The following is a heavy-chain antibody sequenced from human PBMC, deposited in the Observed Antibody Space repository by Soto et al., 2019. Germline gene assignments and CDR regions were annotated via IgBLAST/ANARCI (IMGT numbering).Heavy chain of an antibody. V-gene: IGHV1-69*01. J-gene: IGHJ3*02. CDR1: GGTFSSYA. Sequence: QVQLVQSGAEVKKPGSSVKVSCKASGGTFSSYAISWVRQAPGQGLEWMGGIIPIFGTANYAQKFQGRVTIHADESTSTAYMELSSLRSEDTAVYYCAREGRGGYGDHRENRDAFDIWGQGTMVTVSS. D-gene: IGHD4-17*01. CDR2: IIPIFGTA. CDR3: AREGRGGYGDHRENRDAFDI.